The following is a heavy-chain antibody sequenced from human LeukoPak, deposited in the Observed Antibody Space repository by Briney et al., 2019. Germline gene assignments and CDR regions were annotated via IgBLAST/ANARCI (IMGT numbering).Heavy chain of an antibody. V-gene: IGHV3-23*01. D-gene: IGHD4-17*01. Sequence: GASLILSCASCCFFFSSYIMWLLRAAPGEGPGLVSVIRGGGTSDFYADVEKGRFTISRDNSKYTLFLEMNSMRAEDTAVYYCARDPNGDYIGAFDMWGPGTMVTVSS. CDR1: CFFFSSYI. CDR3: ARDPNGDYIGAFDM. CDR2: IRGGGTSD. J-gene: IGHJ3*02.